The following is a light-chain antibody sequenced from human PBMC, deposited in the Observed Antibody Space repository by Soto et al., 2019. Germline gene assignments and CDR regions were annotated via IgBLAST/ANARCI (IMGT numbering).Light chain of an antibody. CDR3: QQYDDWLRLT. CDR1: QSILYNNTYIY. Sequence: EIVMAPFPLTLPLTPGEPASISCRSSQSILYNNTYIYLDWYVQEPEQSPQLLIYFGANRATGIPARFSGSGSGTEFNLTISSLQSEDFAVYFCQQYDDWLRLTFGGGTKVDIK. V-gene: IGKV2-28*01. J-gene: IGKJ4*01. CDR2: FGA.